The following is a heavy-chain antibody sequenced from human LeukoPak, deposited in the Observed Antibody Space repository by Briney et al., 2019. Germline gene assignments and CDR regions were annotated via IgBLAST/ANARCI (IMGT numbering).Heavy chain of an antibody. J-gene: IGHJ4*02. V-gene: IGHV1-8*01. CDR2: VNPNSGNT. CDR1: GYTFTSYD. Sequence: ASVKVSCKASGYTFTSYDINWVRQATGQGLEWMGWVNPNSGNTGYAQKFQGRVTLTRSTSISTAYMELSSLRSDDTAVYYCARGPPDFGYWGQGTLVTVSS. CDR3: ARGPPDFGY.